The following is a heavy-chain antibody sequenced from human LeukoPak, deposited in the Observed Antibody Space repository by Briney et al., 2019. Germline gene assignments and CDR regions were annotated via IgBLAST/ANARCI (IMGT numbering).Heavy chain of an antibody. CDR3: ARPSGMVRGVIPLDY. V-gene: IGHV3-48*04. J-gene: IGHJ4*02. Sequence: QTGGSLRLSCAASGFTFSSYSMNWVRQAPGKGREGGSYISSSSSTIYYADSVKGRFTISRDNAKNSLYLQMNSLRAEDTAVYYCARPSGMVRGVIPLDYWGQGTLVTVSS. D-gene: IGHD3-10*01. CDR2: ISSSSSTI. CDR1: GFTFSSYS.